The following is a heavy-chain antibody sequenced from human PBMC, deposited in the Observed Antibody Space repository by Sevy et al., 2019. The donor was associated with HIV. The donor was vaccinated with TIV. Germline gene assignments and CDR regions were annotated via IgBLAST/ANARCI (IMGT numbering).Heavy chain of an antibody. Sequence: ASVKVSCKVSGYTLTKLDMHWVRQAPGKGLEWMGGFDPEDGDTCYAQKSQGRVTMTEDTSTDTAYMELSSLRSEDTAVYYCTTMEYYHNIIGSSSGDYWGQGTLVTVSS. CDR3: TTMEYYHNIIGSSSGDY. V-gene: IGHV1-24*01. D-gene: IGHD3-22*01. CDR2: FDPEDGDT. CDR1: GYTLTKLD. J-gene: IGHJ4*02.